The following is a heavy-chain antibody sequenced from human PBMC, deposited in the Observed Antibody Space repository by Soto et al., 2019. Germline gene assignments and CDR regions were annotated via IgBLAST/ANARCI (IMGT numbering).Heavy chain of an antibody. CDR2: ISAYNGNT. D-gene: IGHD3-10*01. J-gene: IGHJ6*02. CDR1: VYNCTSYG. V-gene: IGHV1-18*01. Sequence: QVQLVQSGAEVKKHGASVKVSCTASVYNCTSYGISWVRQAPGQGLEWMGWISAYNGNTNYAQKLQGRVTMTTDTSTSTAYLELRSLRSDATAVYYCGRDNGFGESDGWGQGTTGTVSS. CDR3: GRDNGFGESDG.